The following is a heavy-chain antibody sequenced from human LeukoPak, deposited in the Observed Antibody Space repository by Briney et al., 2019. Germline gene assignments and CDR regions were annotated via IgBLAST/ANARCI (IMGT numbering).Heavy chain of an antibody. CDR2: IYYSGST. Sequence: SETLSLTCTVSGGSISSYYWSWIRQPPGKGLEWIGHIYYSGSTNYNPSLKSRVTISVDTSKNQFSLKLSSVTAADTAVYYCARDGLRYSLRGAFDIWGQGTMVTVSS. CDR1: GGSISSYY. J-gene: IGHJ3*02. D-gene: IGHD3-9*01. CDR3: ARDGLRYSLRGAFDI. V-gene: IGHV4-59*01.